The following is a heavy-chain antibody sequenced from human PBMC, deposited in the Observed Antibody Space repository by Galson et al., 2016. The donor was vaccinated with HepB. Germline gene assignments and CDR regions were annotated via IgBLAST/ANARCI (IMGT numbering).Heavy chain of an antibody. CDR2: INPTFGST. D-gene: IGHD3-3*01. V-gene: IGHV1-46*01. J-gene: IGHJ6*02. CDR3: VRDMETKFGAVGMDV. Sequence: SVKVSCKASGYTFTSFHVHWVRQAPGQGLEWMGMINPTFGSTTIAQNFLDRVTMTRDRLTNPAFMDLSSLTSEDTAVYYCVRDMETKFGAVGMDVWGQGTTVTVSS. CDR1: GYTFTSFH.